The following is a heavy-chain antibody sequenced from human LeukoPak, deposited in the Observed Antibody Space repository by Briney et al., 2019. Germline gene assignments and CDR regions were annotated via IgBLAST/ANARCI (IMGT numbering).Heavy chain of an antibody. CDR2: FDPEDGET. CDR1: GYTLTELS. CDR3: VETADYYDGSGYHPF. D-gene: IGHD3-22*01. J-gene: IGHJ4*02. V-gene: IGHV1-24*01. Sequence: ASVKVSCKVSGYTLTELSMHWVRQAPGKGLEWMGGFDPEDGETIYAQKFQGRVTMTEDTSTDTAYMELSSLRSEDTAVYYCVETADYYDGSGYHPFWGQGTLVTVSS.